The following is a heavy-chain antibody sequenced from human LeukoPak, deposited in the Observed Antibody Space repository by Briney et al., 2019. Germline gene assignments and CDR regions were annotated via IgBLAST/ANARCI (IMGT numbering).Heavy chain of an antibody. V-gene: IGHV1-2*02. CDR2: VNPNSGGT. CDR3: VRGDMVRGLYYMDV. D-gene: IGHD3-10*01. CDR1: GYTFIGYY. J-gene: IGHJ6*03. Sequence: ASVKVSCKASGYTFIGYYVHWVRQAPGQGLEWMGWVNPNSGGTDYAQKFQGRITMTRETSISTAYMELNSLRSDDTAVYYCVRGDMVRGLYYMDVWGRGTTVTVSS.